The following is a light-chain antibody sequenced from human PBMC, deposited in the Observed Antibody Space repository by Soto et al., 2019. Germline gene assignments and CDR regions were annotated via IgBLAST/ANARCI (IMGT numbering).Light chain of an antibody. CDR2: DVS. Sequence: EIVLTQSPGTLSLSPGERATLSCRASQSVSSSSLAWYQQKPGQAPRLLVYDVSNRATGTPARFSVGGSGTDFTLTISNLEPEDFAVYYCQQRSDWPWTFGQGTKVDIK. CDR3: QQRSDWPWT. J-gene: IGKJ1*01. CDR1: QSVSSS. V-gene: IGKV3-11*01.